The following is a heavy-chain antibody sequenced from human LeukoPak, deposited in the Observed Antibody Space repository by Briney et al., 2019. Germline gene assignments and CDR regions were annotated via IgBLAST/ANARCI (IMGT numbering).Heavy chain of an antibody. J-gene: IGHJ6*02. CDR3: ASVLASPPNPSYSTPIFHYYYGIDV. CDR2: INHSGST. Sequence: ASETLSLTCTVSGGSISSYYWSWIRQPPGKGLEWIGEINHSGSTNYNPSLKSRVTISVDTSKNQFSLKLSSVTAADTAVYYCASVLASPPNPSYSTPIFHYYYGIDVWGQGTTVTVSS. V-gene: IGHV4-34*01. D-gene: IGHD1-26*01. CDR1: GGSISSYY.